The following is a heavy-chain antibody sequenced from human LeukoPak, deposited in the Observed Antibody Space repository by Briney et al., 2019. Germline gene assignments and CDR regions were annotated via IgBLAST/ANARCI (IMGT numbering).Heavy chain of an antibody. CDR1: GLIINNYW. Sequence: PGGSLRLSCAASGLIINNYWMHWVRQAPGKGLVWVSRINSDGRKPVHAVSVEGRLTISRDNSKNTLYRQMTSLRPDDTVEQSQTREGEVVPATMGVYYYYYMDVWGRGTTVTVSS. V-gene: IGHV3-74*01. CDR3: TREGEVVPATMGVYYYYYMDV. CDR2: INSDGRKP. J-gene: IGHJ6*03. D-gene: IGHD2-2*01.